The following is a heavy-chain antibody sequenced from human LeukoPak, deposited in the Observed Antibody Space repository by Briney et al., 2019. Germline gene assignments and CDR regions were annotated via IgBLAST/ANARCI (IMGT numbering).Heavy chain of an antibody. D-gene: IGHD5-18*01. J-gene: IGHJ4*02. CDR3: ARHIGYSAWNPDY. CDR2: IYPYDSET. CDR1: GYSFTGFW. V-gene: IGHV5-51*01. Sequence: GESLKISCKASGYSFTGFWIGWVRQLPGKGLEWMGIIYPYDSETRYSPSFQGQVTISADKSISTAYLQWSSLLASDTAMYYCARHIGYSAWNPDYWGQGTLVTVSS.